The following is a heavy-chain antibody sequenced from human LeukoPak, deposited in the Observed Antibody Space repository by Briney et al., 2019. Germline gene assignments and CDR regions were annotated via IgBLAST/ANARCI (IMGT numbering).Heavy chain of an antibody. CDR1: GGSISSGDYY. Sequence: SETLSLTCTVSGGSISSGDYYWSWIRQPPGKGLEWIGYIYYSGSTYYNPSLKSRVTISVDTSKSQFSLKLSSVTAADTAIYYCARNIVGPRQVDYWGQGTLVTVSS. D-gene: IGHD1-26*01. CDR3: ARNIVGPRQVDY. J-gene: IGHJ4*02. CDR2: IYYSGST. V-gene: IGHV4-30-4*02.